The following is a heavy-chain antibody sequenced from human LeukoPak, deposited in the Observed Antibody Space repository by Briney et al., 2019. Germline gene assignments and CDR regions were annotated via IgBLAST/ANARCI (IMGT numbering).Heavy chain of an antibody. D-gene: IGHD2-2*02. CDR2: IYHSGST. Sequence: SETLSLTCTVSGGSISSSSYYWGWIRQPPGKGLEWIGSIYHSGSTYYNPSLKSRVTISVDRSKNQFSLKLSSVTAADTAVYYCARNLGYCSSTSCYRFDYWGQGTLVTVSS. CDR3: ARNLGYCSSTSCYRFDY. CDR1: GGSISSSSYY. V-gene: IGHV4-39*07. J-gene: IGHJ4*02.